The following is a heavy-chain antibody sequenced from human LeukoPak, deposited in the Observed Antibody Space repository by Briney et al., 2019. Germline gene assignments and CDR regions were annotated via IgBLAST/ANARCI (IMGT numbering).Heavy chain of an antibody. D-gene: IGHD6-19*01. CDR3: AKAQEQWLVVD. Sequence: GGSLRLSCAASGFTFSSYAMSWVRQAPGKGLEWVSAISGSGGSTYYADSVKGRYTISRDNSKNTLYLQMNSLRAEDTAVYYCAKAQEQWLVVDWGQGTLVTVSS. V-gene: IGHV3-23*01. CDR2: ISGSGGST. J-gene: IGHJ4*02. CDR1: GFTFSSYA.